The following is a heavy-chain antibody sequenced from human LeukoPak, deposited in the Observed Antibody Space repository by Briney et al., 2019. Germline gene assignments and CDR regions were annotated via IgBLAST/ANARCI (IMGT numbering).Heavy chain of an antibody. V-gene: IGHV1-3*03. CDR1: GYTFPNYG. J-gene: IGHJ4*02. CDR3: ARGGYSYGYIGYFDS. CDR2: INAGNGNT. Sequence: GASVKVSCKASGYTFPNYGIHWVRQAPGQRLERMGWINAGNGNTKYSQELQGRVTITRDTSATTAYMELTSLTSEDMAMYYCARGGYSYGYIGYFDSWGQGTLVTVSS. D-gene: IGHD5-18*01.